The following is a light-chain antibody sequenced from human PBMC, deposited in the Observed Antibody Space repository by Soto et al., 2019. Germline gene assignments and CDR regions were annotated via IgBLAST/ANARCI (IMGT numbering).Light chain of an antibody. Sequence: SALTQPASVSGSPGQSITISCTGTSSDVGGYNYVSWYQQHPGIAPKLLIYGVTNRPSGVSTRFSGSKSGNTASLTISGLQDEDEADYHCSSYTSASTLLYLFGTGTKLTVL. J-gene: IGLJ1*01. CDR2: GVT. V-gene: IGLV2-14*01. CDR1: SSDVGGYNY. CDR3: SSYTSASTLLYL.